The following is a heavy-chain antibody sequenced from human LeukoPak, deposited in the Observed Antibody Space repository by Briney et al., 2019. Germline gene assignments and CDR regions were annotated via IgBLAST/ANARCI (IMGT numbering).Heavy chain of an antibody. J-gene: IGHJ4*02. CDR2: ISEDGGDT. V-gene: IGHV3-43*02. Sequence: PGGSLRLSCAASGFTFDDYAMHWVRQTPGKGLECASLISEDGGDTWYADSVKGRFTISRDNSKNSLYLQMNSLRAEDTAFYYCAKDKTRGPGDYWGQGTLVTVSS. CDR1: GFTFDDYA. CDR3: AKDKTRGPGDY. D-gene: IGHD1-14*01.